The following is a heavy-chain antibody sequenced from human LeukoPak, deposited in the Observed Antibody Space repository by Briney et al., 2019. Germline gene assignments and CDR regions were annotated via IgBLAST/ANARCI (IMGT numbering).Heavy chain of an antibody. CDR1: GYTFTGYY. V-gene: IGHV1-2*02. D-gene: IGHD7-27*01. CDR2: INPNSGVT. CDR3: GRSGTSSNWGLDY. J-gene: IGHJ4*02. Sequence: ASVKVSCKASGYTFTGYYMHWVRQAPGQGLEWMGWINPNSGVTNYAQKFQGSVTMTRDTSISTAYMELSRLSSDDTAVYYCGRSGTSSNWGLDYWGQGTLVTVSS.